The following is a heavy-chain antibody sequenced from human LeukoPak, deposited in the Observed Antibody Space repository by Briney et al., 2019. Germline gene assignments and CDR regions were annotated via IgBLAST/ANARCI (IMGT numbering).Heavy chain of an antibody. CDR1: GGSISSYY. V-gene: IGHV4-59*12. CDR3: ARKRGDGSLDY. CDR2: IYYSGST. D-gene: IGHD3-16*01. J-gene: IGHJ4*02. Sequence: SETLSLTCTVSGGSISSYYWSWIRQPPGKGLEWIGYIYYSGSTNYNPSLKSRVTISVDRSKNQFSLKLSSVTAADTAVYYCARKRGDGSLDYWGQGTLVTVSS.